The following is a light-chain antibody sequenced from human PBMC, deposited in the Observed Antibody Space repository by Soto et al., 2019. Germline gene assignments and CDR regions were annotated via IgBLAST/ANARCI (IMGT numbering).Light chain of an antibody. CDR3: QQYGSSLLT. CDR1: QRISNYY. V-gene: IGKV3-20*01. Sequence: EIVLTQSPDTLSLSSGERATLSCRASQRISNYYLAWYHQKPGQAPRLLIYGASSRATGVPDRFSGSGSGTDFTLTLSRLETEDCAVYYCQQYGSSLLTFGGGTKVEIK. J-gene: IGKJ4*01. CDR2: GAS.